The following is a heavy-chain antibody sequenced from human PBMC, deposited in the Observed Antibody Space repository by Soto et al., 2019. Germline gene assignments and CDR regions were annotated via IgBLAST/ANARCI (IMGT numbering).Heavy chain of an antibody. D-gene: IGHD3-22*01. V-gene: IGHV4-30-2*01. CDR2: IYHSGST. Sequence: SETLSLTCAVSGGSISSGGYSWSWIRQPPGKGLEWIGYIYHSGSTYYNPSHKSRVTISVDRSKNQFSLKLSSVTAADTAVYYCARAVRRRLYFDYWGQGTLVTVSS. CDR1: GGSISSGGYS. J-gene: IGHJ4*02. CDR3: ARAVRRRLYFDY.